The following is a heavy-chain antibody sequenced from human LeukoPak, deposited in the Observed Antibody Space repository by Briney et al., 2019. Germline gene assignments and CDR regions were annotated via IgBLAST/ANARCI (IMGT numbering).Heavy chain of an antibody. J-gene: IGHJ4*02. CDR2: IYYSGST. D-gene: IGHD3-16*02. CDR3: ARDRCGDYVDY. V-gene: IGHV4-31*03. Sequence: PSETLSLTCTVSGGSISSGGYYWSWIRQHPGKGLEWIGYIYYSGSTYYNPSLKSRVTISVDTSKNQFSLKLSSVTAADTAVYYCARDRCGDYVDYWGQGTLVTVSS. CDR1: GGSISSGGYY.